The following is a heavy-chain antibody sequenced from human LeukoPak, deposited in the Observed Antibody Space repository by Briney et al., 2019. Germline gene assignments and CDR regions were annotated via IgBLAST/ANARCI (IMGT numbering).Heavy chain of an antibody. CDR3: ARSIGYCSSTSCYYFDY. J-gene: IGHJ4*02. CDR2: VSSRSSTI. Sequence: GGSLRLSCAASGFTFSSYSMNWVRQAPGKGLEWVSYVSSRSSTIYYADSVKGRFTISRDNAKNSLYLQMNSLRDEDMAVYYCARSIGYCSSTSCYYFDYWGQGTLVTVSS. CDR1: GFTFSSYS. V-gene: IGHV3-48*02. D-gene: IGHD2-2*01.